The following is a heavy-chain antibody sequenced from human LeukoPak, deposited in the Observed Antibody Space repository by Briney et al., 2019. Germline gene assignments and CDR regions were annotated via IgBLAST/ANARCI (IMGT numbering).Heavy chain of an antibody. CDR3: ARPTKEGSSWYWWFDP. Sequence: GGSLRLSCAASGFTFSSYWVHWVRHAPGKGLVWVSRINNDGSSTSYADSVKGRFTISRDNAKNTLYLQMNSLRAEDTAVYYCARPTKEGSSWYWWFDPWGQGTLVTVSS. CDR1: GFTFSSYW. V-gene: IGHV3-74*01. J-gene: IGHJ5*02. D-gene: IGHD6-13*01. CDR2: INNDGSST.